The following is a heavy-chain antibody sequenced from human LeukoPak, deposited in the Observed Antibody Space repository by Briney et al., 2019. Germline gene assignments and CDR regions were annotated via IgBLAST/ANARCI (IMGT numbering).Heavy chain of an antibody. J-gene: IGHJ6*02. CDR2: INPSGGST. Sequence: ASVKVSCKASGYTFTGYYMHWVRQAPGQGLEWMGIINPSGGSTSYAQKFQGRVTMTRDTSTSTVYMELSSLRSEDTAVYYCARDRGGSTRDYYYYGMDVWGQGTTVTVSS. D-gene: IGHD2-2*01. CDR1: GYTFTGYY. CDR3: ARDRGGSTRDYYYYGMDV. V-gene: IGHV1-46*01.